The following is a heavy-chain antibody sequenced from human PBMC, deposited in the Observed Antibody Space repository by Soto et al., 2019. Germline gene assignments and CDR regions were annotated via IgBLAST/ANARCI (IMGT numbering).Heavy chain of an antibody. V-gene: IGHV1-18*01. CDR3: ARGYDILTGSGYFDY. CDR1: GYTFTSYG. CDR2: ISVYNGNT. J-gene: IGHJ4*02. Sequence: GASVKVSCKASGYTFTSYGISWVRQAPGQGLEWMGWISVYNGNTNYAQKLQGRVTMTTDTSTSTAYMELRSLRSDDTALYYCARGYDILTGSGYFDYWGQGTLVTVSS. D-gene: IGHD3-9*01.